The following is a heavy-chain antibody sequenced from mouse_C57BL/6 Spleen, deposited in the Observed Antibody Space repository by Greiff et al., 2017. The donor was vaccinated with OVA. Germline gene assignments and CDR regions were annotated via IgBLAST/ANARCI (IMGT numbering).Heavy chain of an antibody. CDR1: GFTFSSYT. CDR2: ISGGGGNT. V-gene: IGHV5-9*01. J-gene: IGHJ1*03. Sequence: VESGGGLVKPGGSLILSCAASGFTFSSYTMSWVRQTPEKRLEWVATISGGGGNTYYPDSVKGRFTISRDNAKNTLYLQMSSLRSEDTALYYCARQYYGSSQGYFDVWGTGTTVTVSS. D-gene: IGHD1-1*01. CDR3: ARQYYGSSQGYFDV.